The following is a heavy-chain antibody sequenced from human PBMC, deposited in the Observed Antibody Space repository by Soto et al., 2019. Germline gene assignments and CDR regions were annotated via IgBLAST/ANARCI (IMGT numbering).Heavy chain of an antibody. CDR2: ISGSGGST. J-gene: IGHJ3*01. V-gene: IGHV3-23*01. CDR1: GFTFSSYA. Sequence: EVQLLESGGGLVQPGGSLRLSCAASGFTFSSYAMSWVRQAPGKGLEWVSAISGSGGSTYYADSVKGRFTISRDNSKNTLYLQMNSLRAEDTAVYYCANVGRIVVVVAAGDAFDLWGQGTMVTVSS. D-gene: IGHD2-15*01. CDR3: ANVGRIVVVVAAGDAFDL.